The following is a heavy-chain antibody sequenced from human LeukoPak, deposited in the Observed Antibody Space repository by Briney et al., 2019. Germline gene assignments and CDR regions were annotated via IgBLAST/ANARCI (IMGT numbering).Heavy chain of an antibody. V-gene: IGHV1-8*01. CDR3: ASWSRMIVVVNDAFDI. J-gene: IGHJ3*02. Sequence: ASVKVSCKASGYTFTSYDINWVRQATGQGLEWMGWMNPNSGNTGYAQKFQGRVTMTRNTSISTAYMELSSLRSEDTAVYYCASWSRMIVVVNDAFDIWGQGTMVTVSS. D-gene: IGHD3-22*01. CDR1: GYTFTSYD. CDR2: MNPNSGNT.